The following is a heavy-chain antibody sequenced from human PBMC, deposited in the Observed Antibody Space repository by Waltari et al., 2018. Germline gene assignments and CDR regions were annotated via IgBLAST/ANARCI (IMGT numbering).Heavy chain of an antibody. D-gene: IGHD6-19*01. CDR2: IYYSGST. J-gene: IGHJ6*03. Sequence: QVQLQESGPGLVKPSETLSLTCTVSGGSISSYYWRWIRQPPGKGLEWIGYIYYSGSTNYNPSLKSRVTISVDTSKNQFSLKLSSVTAADTAVYYCATQAVAGTENYYYYYMDVWGKGTTVTVSS. CDR1: GGSISSYY. CDR3: ATQAVAGTENYYYYYMDV. V-gene: IGHV4-59*01.